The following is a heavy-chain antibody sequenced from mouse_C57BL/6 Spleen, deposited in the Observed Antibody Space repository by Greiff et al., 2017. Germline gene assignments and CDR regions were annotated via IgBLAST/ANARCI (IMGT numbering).Heavy chain of an antibody. V-gene: IGHV2-2*01. D-gene: IGHD2-4*01. Sequence: VKVVESGPGLVQPSQSLSITCTVSGFSLTSYGVHWVRQSPGKGLEWLGVIWSGGSTDYNAAFISRLSISKDNSKSQVFFKMNSLQADDTAIYYCARGYDYESWFAYWGQGTLVTVSA. CDR3: ARGYDYESWFAY. CDR1: GFSLTSYG. CDR2: IWSGGST. J-gene: IGHJ3*01.